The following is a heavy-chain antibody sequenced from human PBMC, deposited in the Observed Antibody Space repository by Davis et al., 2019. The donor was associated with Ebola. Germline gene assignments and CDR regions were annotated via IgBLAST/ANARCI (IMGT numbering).Heavy chain of an antibody. J-gene: IGHJ6*02. CDR2: IKQDGSEI. D-gene: IGHD5-18*01. CDR3: AKDGQLWYSYYYGMDV. Sequence: GESLKISCAVSGFTFSSYWMSWVRQAPGKGLEWVSNIKQDGSEIHYVDSVKGRFTISRDNAKKSLYLQMNSLRAEDTAVYYCAKDGQLWYSYYYGMDVWGQGTTVTVSS. V-gene: IGHV3-7*01. CDR1: GFTFSSYW.